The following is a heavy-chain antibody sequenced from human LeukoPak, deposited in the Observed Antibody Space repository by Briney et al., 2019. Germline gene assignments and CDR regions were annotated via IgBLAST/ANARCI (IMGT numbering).Heavy chain of an antibody. CDR1: GGTFSSYA. Sequence: ASVKVSCKASGGTFSSYAISWVRQAPGQGLEWMEGIVPIFGTANYAQKFQGRVTITADESTSTAYMELSSLRSEDTAVYYCARDDNQGYCSGGSCYSSLSQYGMDVWGKGTTVTVSS. D-gene: IGHD2-15*01. CDR3: ARDDNQGYCSGGSCYSSLSQYGMDV. V-gene: IGHV1-69*13. J-gene: IGHJ6*04. CDR2: IVPIFGTA.